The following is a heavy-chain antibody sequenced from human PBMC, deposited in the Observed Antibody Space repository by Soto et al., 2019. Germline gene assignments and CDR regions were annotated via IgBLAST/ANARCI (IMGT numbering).Heavy chain of an antibody. CDR3: AKDRYCSSYSCQTFDH. Sequence: GGSLRLSCVTSGFSFIDYAMSWGRQAPGKGLEWVSVISGGSGTTYYAGSVKGRFTTYRDNSKNTLYLYMNSLTAEDTAVYYCAKDRYCSSYSCQTFDHWGQGTLVTVSS. CDR1: GFSFIDYA. CDR2: ISGGSGTT. V-gene: IGHV3-23*01. J-gene: IGHJ4*02. D-gene: IGHD2-2*01.